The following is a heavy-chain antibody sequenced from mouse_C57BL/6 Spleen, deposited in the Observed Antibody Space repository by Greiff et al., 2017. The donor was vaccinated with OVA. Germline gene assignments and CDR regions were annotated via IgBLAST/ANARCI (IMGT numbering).Heavy chain of an antibody. V-gene: IGHV1-15*01. D-gene: IGHD1-1*01. CDR3: TLWGLLRYFDY. CDR1: GYTFTDYE. Sequence: VQLQESGAELVRPGASVTLSCKASGYTFTDYEMHWVKQTPVHGLEWIGAIDPETGGTAYNQKFKGKAILTADKSSSTAYMELRSLTSEDSAVYYCTLWGLLRYFDYWGQGTTLTVSS. J-gene: IGHJ2*01. CDR2: IDPETGGT.